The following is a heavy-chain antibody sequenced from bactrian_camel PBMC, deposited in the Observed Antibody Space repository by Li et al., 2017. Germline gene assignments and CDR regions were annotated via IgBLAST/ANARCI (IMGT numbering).Heavy chain of an antibody. J-gene: IGHJ6*01. Sequence: VQLVESGGGSVRTGGSLRLTCAVSGATYFRECMAWFRQAPGKGREAVAAADADRRTIYGDFVEGRFTTDRDNARNILYLCMHALKPEDTAMYYCAADPRFSYCTADYFTDTRDFNYWGQGTQVTVS. CDR3: AADPRFSYCTADYFTDTRDFNY. D-gene: IGHD3*01. CDR1: GATYFREC. CDR2: ADADRRT. V-gene: IGHV3S10*01.